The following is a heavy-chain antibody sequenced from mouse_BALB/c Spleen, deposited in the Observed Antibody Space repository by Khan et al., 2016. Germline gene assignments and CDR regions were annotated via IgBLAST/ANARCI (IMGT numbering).Heavy chain of an antibody. CDR1: GYTFTSYY. CDR3: TRYYRYAMDY. Sequence: QVQLKQSGAELVKPGASVKLSCKASGYTFTSYYMYWVKQRPGQGLEWIGEISPSNGATNFNEKFESKATLTVDKSSSTAYMQLSSLTSEDSAVYYCTRYYRYAMDYWGQGTSVTVSS. D-gene: IGHD2-14*01. J-gene: IGHJ4*01. V-gene: IGHV1S81*02. CDR2: ISPSNGAT.